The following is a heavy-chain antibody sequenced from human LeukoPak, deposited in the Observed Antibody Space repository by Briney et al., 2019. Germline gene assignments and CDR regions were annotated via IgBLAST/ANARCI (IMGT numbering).Heavy chain of an antibody. V-gene: IGHV4-34*01. Sequence: SETLSLTCAVYGGSFSGYYWSWIRQPPGKGLEWIGEINHSGSTNYNPSLKSRVTISVDTSKNQFSLKLSSVTAADTAAYYCARVDSSGWYELDYWGQGTLVTVSS. D-gene: IGHD6-19*01. CDR3: ARVDSSGWYELDY. CDR2: INHSGST. CDR1: GGSFSGYY. J-gene: IGHJ4*02.